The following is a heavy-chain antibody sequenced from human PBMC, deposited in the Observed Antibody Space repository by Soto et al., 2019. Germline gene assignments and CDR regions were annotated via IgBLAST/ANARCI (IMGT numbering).Heavy chain of an antibody. V-gene: IGHV4-30-2*01. Sequence: LLRQPQGKGLEWIGYIYHGGSTYYNPSLKSRVTISVDRSKNQFSLKLSSVTAADTAVYYGTRDPQSLPLGQGPLVAVYS. J-gene: IGHJ5*02. CDR2: IYHGGST. CDR3: TRDPQSLP.